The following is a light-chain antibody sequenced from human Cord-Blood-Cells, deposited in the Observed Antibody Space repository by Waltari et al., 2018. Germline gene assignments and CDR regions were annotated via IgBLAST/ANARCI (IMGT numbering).Light chain of an antibody. CDR3: QQYGSSPLT. J-gene: IGKJ4*01. CDR1: QSVSSSY. CDR2: GAS. V-gene: IGKV3-20*01. Sequence: ELVLPQSPGTLSLSPGERATLSCRPSQSVSSSYLAWYQQKPGQAPRLLIYGASSRATGIPDRFSGSGSGTDFTLTISRLEPEDFAVYYCQQYGSSPLTFGGGTKVEIK.